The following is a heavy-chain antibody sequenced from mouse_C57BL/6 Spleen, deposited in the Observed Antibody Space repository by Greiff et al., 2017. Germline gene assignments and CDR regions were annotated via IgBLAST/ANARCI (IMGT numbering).Heavy chain of an antibody. D-gene: IGHD3-2*02. V-gene: IGHV14-3*01. CDR2: IDPAHGNT. J-gene: IGHJ3*01. CDR1: GFNIKNTY. CDR3: ARSHSSGYNWFAY. Sequence: EVQLQQSVAELVRPGDSVKLSCTASGFNIKNTYMHWVKQRPEQGLEWIGRIDPAHGNTKYAPKFQGKATITADTSSNTAYLQTSSLTSEDTAIYYCARSHSSGYNWFAYWGQGTLVTVSA.